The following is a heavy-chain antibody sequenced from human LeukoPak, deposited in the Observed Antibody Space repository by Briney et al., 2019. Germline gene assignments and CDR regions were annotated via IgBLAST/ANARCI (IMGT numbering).Heavy chain of an antibody. CDR1: GFTFNSYA. CDR3: AKDLLMITFGGVIDY. D-gene: IGHD3-16*01. V-gene: IGHV3-23*01. CDR2: ISGSGGST. Sequence: PGGSLRLSCAASGFTFNSYAMNWVRQAPGKGLEWVSVISGSGGSTYYADSVKGRFTISRDNSKNTLYLQMNSLRAEDTAVYYCAKDLLMITFGGVIDYWGQGTLVTVSS. J-gene: IGHJ4*02.